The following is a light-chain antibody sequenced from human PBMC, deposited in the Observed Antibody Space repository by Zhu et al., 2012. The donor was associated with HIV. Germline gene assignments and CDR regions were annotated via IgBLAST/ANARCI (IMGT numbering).Light chain of an antibody. CDR2: GAS. CDR1: QSVSSTY. V-gene: IGKV3-20*01. Sequence: EILLTQSPGTLSLSPGERATLPCRASQSVSSTYLAWYQQKPGLAPRLLIYGASSRATGIPDRFSGSGSGTDFTLTISRLEPEDFAVYYCQQYDSSPYTFGQGTKLEIK. J-gene: IGKJ2*01. CDR3: QQYDSSPYT.